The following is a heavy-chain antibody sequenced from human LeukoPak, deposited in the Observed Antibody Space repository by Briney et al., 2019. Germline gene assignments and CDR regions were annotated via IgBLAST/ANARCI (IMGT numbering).Heavy chain of an antibody. D-gene: IGHD6-6*01. CDR3: ARTRSSPSDFDY. Sequence: GGSLRLSCGVSGFTFSNYEMNRVRQVPGQGLEWVAYISTSGRTTYYADSVKGRFTISRDNAENSLYLQMNSLRAEDTAVYYCARTRSSPSDFDYWGQGTLVSVSS. CDR2: ISTSGRTT. J-gene: IGHJ4*02. CDR1: GFTFSNYE. V-gene: IGHV3-48*03.